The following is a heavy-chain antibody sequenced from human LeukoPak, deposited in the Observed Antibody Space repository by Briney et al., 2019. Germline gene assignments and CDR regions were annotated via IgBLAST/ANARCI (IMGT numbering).Heavy chain of an antibody. V-gene: IGHV3-30*18. Sequence: PGGSLRLSCAASGFTFSSYGMHWVRQAPGKGLEWVAVISYDGSNKYYADSVKGRFTISRDNSKNTLYLQMNSLRAGDTAVYYCAKERYCSSTSCYSYYYGMDVWGQGTTVTVSS. CDR3: AKERYCSSTSCYSYYYGMDV. CDR1: GFTFSSYG. D-gene: IGHD2-2*01. CDR2: ISYDGSNK. J-gene: IGHJ6*02.